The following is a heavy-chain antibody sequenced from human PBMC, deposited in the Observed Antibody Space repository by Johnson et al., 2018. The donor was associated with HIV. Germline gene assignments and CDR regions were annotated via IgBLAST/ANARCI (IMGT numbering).Heavy chain of an antibody. CDR1: GFTFNNAW. J-gene: IGHJ3*02. V-gene: IGHV3-15*07. CDR3: TTGLPGATYDAFDI. D-gene: IGHD5-12*01. CDR2: IKSTTDGGTT. Sequence: MLLVESGGGLVQPGRSLRLSCAASGFTFNNAWMNWVRQTPGKGLEWVGRIKSTTDGGTTDYAAPVKGRFTISRDDSRNTLYLQMNSLKTEDTAVYYCTTGLPGATYDAFDIWGQGTMVTVSS.